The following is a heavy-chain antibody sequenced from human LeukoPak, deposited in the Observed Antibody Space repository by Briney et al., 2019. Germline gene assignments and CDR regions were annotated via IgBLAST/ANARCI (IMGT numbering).Heavy chain of an antibody. CDR1: GFTFSNYA. CDR3: AKCSGGSCYASGAFDY. D-gene: IGHD2-15*01. J-gene: IGHJ4*02. Sequence: GGSLTLSCAASGFTFSNYAMSWVRQAPGKGLEWVSGISGSGDATWYADSVKGRFTISRDNSKNTVNLQMNSLRPEDTAVYYCAKCSGGSCYASGAFDYWGQGTLVTVSS. CDR2: ISGSGDAT. V-gene: IGHV3-23*01.